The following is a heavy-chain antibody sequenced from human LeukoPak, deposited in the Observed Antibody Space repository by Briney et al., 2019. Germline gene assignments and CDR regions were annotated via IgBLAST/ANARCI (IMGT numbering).Heavy chain of an antibody. Sequence: GGSLRLSCAASGFTFSSYGMSWVRQAPGKGLEWVSAIGGRDGSTYYADSVKGRFTIPRDNSKNTLYVQMNSLRAEDTAVYYCAKGHYYGSGSLDYWGQGTLVTVSS. V-gene: IGHV3-23*01. CDR3: AKGHYYGSGSLDY. CDR2: IGGRDGST. J-gene: IGHJ4*02. D-gene: IGHD3-10*01. CDR1: GFTFSSYG.